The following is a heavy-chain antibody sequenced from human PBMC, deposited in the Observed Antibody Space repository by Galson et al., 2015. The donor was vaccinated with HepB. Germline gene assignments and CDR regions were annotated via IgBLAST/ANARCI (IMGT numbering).Heavy chain of an antibody. CDR2: ISDTGDTT. CDR1: GFTFSSYA. D-gene: IGHD4-23*01. V-gene: IGHV3-23*01. Sequence: SLRLSCAASGFTFSSYAMSWLRQAPGKGLGWVSAISDTGDTTNYPDSVRGRFTISRDNSRDTLYLHMNSLKAEDTALYYCAKDGPAAVSLTTPDDHWGQGTLVIVSS. J-gene: IGHJ4*02. CDR3: AKDGPAAVSLTTPDDH.